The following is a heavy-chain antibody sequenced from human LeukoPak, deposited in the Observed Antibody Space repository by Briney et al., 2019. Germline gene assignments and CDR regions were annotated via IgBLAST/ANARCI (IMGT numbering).Heavy chain of an antibody. Sequence: SQTLSLTCAISGDSVSSNGAAWNWIRQSPSRGLEWLGRTYYRSKWYNDYAISVKSRITINADTSKNQVSLQLNSVTPEDTAVYYCAREVRFLEWFLVYFDLWGQGTLVTVSS. D-gene: IGHD3-3*01. CDR1: GDSVSSNGAA. CDR2: TYYRSKWYN. J-gene: IGHJ4*02. V-gene: IGHV6-1*01. CDR3: AREVRFLEWFLVYFDL.